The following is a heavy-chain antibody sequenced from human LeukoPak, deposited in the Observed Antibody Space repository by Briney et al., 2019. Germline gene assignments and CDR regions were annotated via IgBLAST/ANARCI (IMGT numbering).Heavy chain of an antibody. CDR3: ARLEIAVAGLDY. D-gene: IGHD6-19*01. CDR1: GGSISSSSYY. V-gene: IGHV4-39*07. Sequence: PSETLSLTCTVSGGSISSSSYYWGWIRQPPGKGLEWIGSIYYSGSTYYNPSLKSRVTISVDTSKNQFSLKLSSVTAADTAVYYCARLEIAVAGLDYWGQGTLVTVSS. J-gene: IGHJ4*02. CDR2: IYYSGST.